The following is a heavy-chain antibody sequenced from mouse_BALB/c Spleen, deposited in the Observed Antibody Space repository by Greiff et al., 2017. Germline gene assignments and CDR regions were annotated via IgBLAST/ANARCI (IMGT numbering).Heavy chain of an antibody. CDR3: ARSNYYGYYFDY. D-gene: IGHD1-2*01. CDR1: GYSITSDYA. J-gene: IGHJ2*01. V-gene: IGHV3-2*02. CDR2: ISYSGST. Sequence: ESGPGLVKPSQSLSLTCTVTGYSITSDYAWNWIRQFPGNKLEWMGYISYSGSTSYNPSLKSRISITRDTSKNQFFLQLNSVTTEDTATYYCARSNYYGYYFDYWGQGTTLTVSS.